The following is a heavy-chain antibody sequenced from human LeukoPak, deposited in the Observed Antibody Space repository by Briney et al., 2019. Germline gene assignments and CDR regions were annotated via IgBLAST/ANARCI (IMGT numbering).Heavy chain of an antibody. V-gene: IGHV3-74*01. Sequence: GGSLRLSCAASGFMFSSYWIHWVRHVPGKGLVWVSRINSDGSSTIYADSVKGRFTISRDNAENTVYLQMNSLRAEDTAVYYCTREVVLTAISVLDYWGQGTPVTVSS. D-gene: IGHD2-21*02. CDR2: INSDGSST. CDR1: GFMFSSYW. CDR3: TREVVLTAISVLDY. J-gene: IGHJ4*02.